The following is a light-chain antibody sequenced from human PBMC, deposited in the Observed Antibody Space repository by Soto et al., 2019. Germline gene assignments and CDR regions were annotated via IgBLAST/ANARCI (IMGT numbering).Light chain of an antibody. CDR2: STS. J-gene: IGKJ4*01. Sequence: VLTQSPGTLSLSPGERATLSCRASQSVDRSDIAWYQQKPGQAPRLLIYSTSIRAAGIPDRFSVSGSGTDFSLTISRLEPEDFAVYYCQQRSSWPLTFGGGTKVEIK. CDR1: QSVDRSD. V-gene: IGKV3D-20*02. CDR3: QQRSSWPLT.